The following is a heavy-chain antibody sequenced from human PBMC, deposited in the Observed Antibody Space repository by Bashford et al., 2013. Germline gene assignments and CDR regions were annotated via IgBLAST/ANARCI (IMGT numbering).Heavy chain of an antibody. Sequence: ASVKVSCKASGYTFTSYGISWVRQAPGQGLEWMGWISAYNGNTNYAQKLQGRVTMTTDTSTSTAYMELRSLRSDDTAVYYCARTSMVQGVISHFDYWGQGTLVTVSS. CDR3: ARTSMVQGVISHFDY. D-gene: IGHD3-10*01. J-gene: IGHJ4*02. V-gene: IGHV1-18*01. CDR2: ISAYNGNT. CDR1: GYTFTSYG.